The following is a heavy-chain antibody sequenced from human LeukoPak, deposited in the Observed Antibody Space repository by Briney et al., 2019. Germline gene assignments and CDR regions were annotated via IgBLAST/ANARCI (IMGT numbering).Heavy chain of an antibody. V-gene: IGHV4-34*01. D-gene: IGHD2-15*01. CDR3: ASFVVVAAHFDY. Sequence: SETLSLTCAVYGGSFSGYYWSWIRQPPGKGLKWIGEINHSGSTNYNPSLKSRVTISVDTSKNQFSLKLSSVTAADTAVYYCASFVVVAAHFDYWGQGTLVTVSS. CDR2: INHSGST. J-gene: IGHJ4*02. CDR1: GGSFSGYY.